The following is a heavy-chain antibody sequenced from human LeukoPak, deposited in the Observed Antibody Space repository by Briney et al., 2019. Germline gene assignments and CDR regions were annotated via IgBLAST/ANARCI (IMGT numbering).Heavy chain of an antibody. J-gene: IGHJ4*02. CDR1: GFTFSSYA. CDR3: ARDLPWEFFDY. V-gene: IGHV3-30-3*01. CDR2: ISYDGSNK. D-gene: IGHD1-26*01. Sequence: GGSLRLSCAASGFTFSSYAMHWVRQAPGKGLEWVAVISYDGSNKYYADSVKGRFTISRDNSKNTLYLQMNSLRAEDTAVYYCARDLPWEFFDYWGQGTLVTVSS.